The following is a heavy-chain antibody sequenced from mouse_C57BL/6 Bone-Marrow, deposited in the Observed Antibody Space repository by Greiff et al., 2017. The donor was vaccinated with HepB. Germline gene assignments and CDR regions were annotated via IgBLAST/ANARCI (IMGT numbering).Heavy chain of an antibody. D-gene: IGHD3-2*02. V-gene: IGHV14-4*01. CDR1: GFNIKDDY. CDR3: TTEPAQAYYFDY. CDR2: IDPENGDT. J-gene: IGHJ2*01. Sequence: EVQLVESGAELVRPGASVKLSCTASGFNIKDDYMHWVKQRPEQGLEWIGWIDPENGDTEYASKFQGKATITADTSSNTAYMQLSSLTSEDTAVYYCTTEPAQAYYFDYWGQGTTLTVSS.